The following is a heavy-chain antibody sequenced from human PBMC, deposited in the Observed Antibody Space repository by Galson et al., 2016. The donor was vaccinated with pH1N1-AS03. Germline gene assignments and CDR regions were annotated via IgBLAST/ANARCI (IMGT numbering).Heavy chain of an antibody. J-gene: IGHJ3*02. V-gene: IGHV3-23*01. CDR2: ISASGVTT. CDR1: GFTFSSYA. Sequence: LRLSCAASGFTFSSYAMTWVRQAPGKGLEWVSTISASGVTTDYADSVKGRFTISRDSAKNSLNLQMNSLRAEDTALYYCIKGGAASADFFDIWGQGTMVTVSS. CDR3: IKGGAASADFFDI. D-gene: IGHD3/OR15-3a*01.